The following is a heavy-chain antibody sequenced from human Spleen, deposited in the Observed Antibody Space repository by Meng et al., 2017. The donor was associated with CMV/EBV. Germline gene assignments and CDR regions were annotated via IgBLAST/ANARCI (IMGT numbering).Heavy chain of an antibody. V-gene: IGHV1-69*05. CDR2: IVPYSGAA. CDR3: ARPESRGGQYGKPNYYYYGMDV. J-gene: IGHJ6*02. D-gene: IGHD1-1*01. CDR1: GGTFSSYA. Sequence: SVKVSCKAPGGTFSSYAISWVRQAPGQGLEWMGGIVPYSGAADYARKFQGRLTITTDESVTTAYMELSSLTSDDTAVYYCARPESRGGQYGKPNYYYYGMDVWGQGTTVTVSS.